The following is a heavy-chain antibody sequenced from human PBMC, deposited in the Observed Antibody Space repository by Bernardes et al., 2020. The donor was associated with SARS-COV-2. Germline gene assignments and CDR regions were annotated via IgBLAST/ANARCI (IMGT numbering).Heavy chain of an antibody. V-gene: IGHV4-61*09. CDR2: IYSSGIT. CDR1: GGSISSGSYY. D-gene: IGHD3-22*01. Sequence: TLSLTCTVSGGSISSGSYYWSWIRQPAGKALEWIGHIYSSGITNYNPSLKSRVTISVDTSKNQFSLKLSSVTAADTAVYYCARDYYFYWYFDLWGRGTLVTVSS. CDR3: ARDYYFYWYFDL. J-gene: IGHJ2*01.